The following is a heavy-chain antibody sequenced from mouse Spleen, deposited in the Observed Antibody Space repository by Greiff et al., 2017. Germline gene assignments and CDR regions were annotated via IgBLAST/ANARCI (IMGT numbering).Heavy chain of an antibody. D-gene: IGHD1-1*01. CDR1: GYTFTSYG. J-gene: IGHJ4*01. CDR2: IYPRSGNT. CDR3: ARWRGVVDYYYAMDY. Sequence: QVQLKQSGAELARPGASVKLSCKASGYTFTSYGISWVKQRTGQGLEWIGEIYPRSGNTYYNEKFKGKATLTADKSSSTAYMELRSLTSEDSAVYFCARWRGVVDYYYAMDYWGQGTSVTVSS. V-gene: IGHV1-81*01.